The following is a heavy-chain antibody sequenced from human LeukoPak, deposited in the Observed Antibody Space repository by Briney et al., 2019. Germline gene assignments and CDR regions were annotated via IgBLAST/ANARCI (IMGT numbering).Heavy chain of an antibody. CDR2: ISSSSSTI. CDR1: GFTFSSYS. CDR3: AKVSGGGLYYDGMDV. D-gene: IGHD1-14*01. J-gene: IGHJ6*02. Sequence: GGSLRLSCAASGFTFSSYSMNWVRQAPGKGLEWVSYISSSSSTIYYADSVKGRFTISRDNAKNSLYLQMNSLRAEDTAVYYCAKVSGGGLYYDGMDVWGQGTTVTVSS. V-gene: IGHV3-48*01.